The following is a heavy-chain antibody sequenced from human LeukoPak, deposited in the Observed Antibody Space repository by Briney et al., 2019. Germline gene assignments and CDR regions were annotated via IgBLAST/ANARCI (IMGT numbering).Heavy chain of an antibody. V-gene: IGHV4-31*03. J-gene: IGHJ3*02. CDR2: IYYSGST. D-gene: IGHD3-9*01. CDR3: AREILTSGRAFDI. Sequence: SQTLSLTCTVSGGSISSGGYYWSRIRQHPGKGLEWIGYIYYSGSTYYNPSLKSRVTISVDTSKNQFSLKLSSVTAADTAVYYCAREILTSGRAFDIWGQGTMVTVSS. CDR1: GGSISSGGYY.